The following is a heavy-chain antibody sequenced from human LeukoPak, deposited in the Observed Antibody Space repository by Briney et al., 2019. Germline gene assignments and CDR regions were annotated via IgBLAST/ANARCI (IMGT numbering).Heavy chain of an antibody. D-gene: IGHD6-19*01. J-gene: IGHJ4*02. V-gene: IGHV3-66*01. CDR1: ELTVSDDY. CDR2: IYTRGNS. Sequence: GGSLRLSCAASELTVSDDYMSWVRQAPGKGLEWVSVIYTRGNSYYADSVRGRFTISRDNAKNSLYLQLNSLRAEDTALYYCARAKGIAVADLWGQGTLVTVSS. CDR3: ARAKGIAVADL.